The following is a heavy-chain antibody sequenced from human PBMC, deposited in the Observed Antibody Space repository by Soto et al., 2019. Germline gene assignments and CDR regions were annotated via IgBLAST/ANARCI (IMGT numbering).Heavy chain of an antibody. D-gene: IGHD5-18*01. V-gene: IGHV3-9*01. CDR2: ISWNSGSI. CDR3: AKDRGSRGYSYGYNWFDP. CDR1: GFTFDDYA. Sequence: GGSLRLSCAASGFTFDDYAMHWVRQAPGKGLEWVSGISWNSGSIGYADSVKGRFTISRDNAKNSLYLQMNSLRAEDTALYYCAKDRGSRGYSYGYNWFDPWGQGTLVTVSS. J-gene: IGHJ5*02.